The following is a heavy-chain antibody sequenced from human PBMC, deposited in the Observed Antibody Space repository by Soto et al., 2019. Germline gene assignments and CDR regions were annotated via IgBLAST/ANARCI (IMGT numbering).Heavy chain of an antibody. J-gene: IGHJ4*02. CDR2: ISSDGTSK. V-gene: IGHV3-30-3*01. D-gene: IGHD3-16*01. CDR1: GFTFNNFE. Sequence: QAQLVESGGGVVQPGRSLRLSCAASGFTFNNFEMHWVRQAPGKGQEWVAVISSDGTSKSYAGSVKDRFTISRDNSENTLFLQMNSLRPEDTASYYCARGRVLGGGIKPRFDYWGQGTLVTVSS. CDR3: ARGRVLGGGIKPRFDY.